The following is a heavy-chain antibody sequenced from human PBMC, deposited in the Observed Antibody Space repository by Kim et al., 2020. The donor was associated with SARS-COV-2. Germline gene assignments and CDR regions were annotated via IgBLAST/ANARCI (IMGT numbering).Heavy chain of an antibody. Sequence: ADSVKGRFTISRDNSKNTLYLQMNSLRAEDTAIYYCAKENTHYSDYNFDYWGQGTLVTVSS. V-gene: IGHV3-23*01. CDR3: AKENTHYSDYNFDY. J-gene: IGHJ4*02. D-gene: IGHD4-17*01.